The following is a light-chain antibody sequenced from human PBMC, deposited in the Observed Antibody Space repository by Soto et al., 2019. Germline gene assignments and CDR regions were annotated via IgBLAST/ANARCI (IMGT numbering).Light chain of an antibody. CDR3: QQYGRSPPFT. Sequence: DIQMTQSPSSLSASVGDRVTITCRASQSISSYLNWYQQKPGKAPKLLIYAASSLQSGVPSRFSGSGSGTDFTLTISRLEPEDFAVYFCQQYGRSPPFTFGQGTKVEIK. CDR1: QSISSY. J-gene: IGKJ2*01. V-gene: IGKV1-39*01. CDR2: AAS.